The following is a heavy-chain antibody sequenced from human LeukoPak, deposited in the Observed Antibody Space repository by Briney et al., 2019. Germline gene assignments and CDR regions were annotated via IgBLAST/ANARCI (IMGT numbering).Heavy chain of an antibody. CDR1: GGSISSGDYY. CDR2: IYYSGST. CDR3: ARGRYSYGYDFDY. D-gene: IGHD5-18*01. V-gene: IGHV4-30-4*01. J-gene: IGHJ4*02. Sequence: SQTLSLTCTVSGGSISSGDYYWSWIRQPPGKGLEWIGYIYYSGSTYYNPSLKSRVTISVDTSKNQFSLKLSSVTAADTAVYYCARGRYSYGYDFDYWGQGTLVTVSS.